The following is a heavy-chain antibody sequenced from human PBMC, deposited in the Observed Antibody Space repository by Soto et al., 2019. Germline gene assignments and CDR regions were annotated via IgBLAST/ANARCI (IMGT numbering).Heavy chain of an antibody. CDR3: ATMTVAGTIPFVDY. V-gene: IGHV1-24*01. J-gene: IGHJ4*02. D-gene: IGHD6-19*01. CDR1: GYTLTELS. Sequence: EASVKVSCKVSGYTLTELSMHWLRQAPGKGLEWMGGFDPEDGETIYAQKFQGRVTMTEDTSTDTAYMELSSLRSEDTAVYYCATMTVAGTIPFVDYWGQGTLVTVS. CDR2: FDPEDGET.